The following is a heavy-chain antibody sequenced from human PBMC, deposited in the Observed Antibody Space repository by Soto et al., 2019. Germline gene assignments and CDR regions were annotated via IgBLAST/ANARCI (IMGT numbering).Heavy chain of an antibody. V-gene: IGHV2-5*01. D-gene: IGHD6-13*01. J-gene: IGHJ6*02. CDR2: IYWNDDK. CDR3: AHSVSIAAAGTDYYYYGMDV. Sequence: SGPTLVNPTQTPTLTCTFSGFSLSTSGVGVGWIRQPPGKALEWLTLIYWNDDKRYSPPLKSRLTTTKDTSKNQVVLTMTNMDPVDTATYYCAHSVSIAAAGTDYYYYGMDVWGQGTTVTVSS. CDR1: GFSLSTSGVG.